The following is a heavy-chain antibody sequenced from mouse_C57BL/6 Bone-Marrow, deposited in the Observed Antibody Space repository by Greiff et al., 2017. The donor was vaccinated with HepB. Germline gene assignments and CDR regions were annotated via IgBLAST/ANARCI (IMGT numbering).Heavy chain of an antibody. D-gene: IGHD1-1*02. CDR3: ARWGSYEAMDY. V-gene: IGHV1-69*01. CDR2: IDPSDSYT. Sequence: VQLQQPGAELVMPGASVKLSCKASGYTFTSYWMHWVKQRPGQGLEWIGEIDPSDSYTNYNQKFKGKSTLTVDKSSSTAYIQLSSLTSEDSAVYYCARWGSYEAMDYWGQGTSVTVSS. CDR1: GYTFTSYW. J-gene: IGHJ4*01.